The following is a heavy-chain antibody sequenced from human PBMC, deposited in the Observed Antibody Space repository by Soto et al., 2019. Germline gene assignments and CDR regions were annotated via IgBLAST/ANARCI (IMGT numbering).Heavy chain of an antibody. Sequence: EVQLVESGGGLVKPGGSLRLSCAASGFSFSYAWMSWVRQAPGKGLEWVGRVKSKTDGETTDYAAPVKGRFTISRDDSKTTVYLQMNSLKTEDTAVYYCTTDCSGGSCYPGAHYYYYGMDVWGPGTTVTVSS. D-gene: IGHD2-15*01. CDR2: VKSKTDGETT. CDR3: TTDCSGGSCYPGAHYYYYGMDV. CDR1: GFSFSYAW. V-gene: IGHV3-15*01. J-gene: IGHJ6*02.